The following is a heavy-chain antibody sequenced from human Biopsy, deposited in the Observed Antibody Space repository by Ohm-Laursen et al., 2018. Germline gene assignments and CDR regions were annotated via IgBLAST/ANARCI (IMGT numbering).Heavy chain of an antibody. CDR2: INCKTGAT. Sequence: GASVKASCNASSYTFTDYNIHWMRQAPGQGLEWLGYINCKTGATNYAQKFQGTVTMTRDTSISTAYLALGSLRSADTAIYYCARDPLNGHKHFDYWGQGSQVTVSS. J-gene: IGHJ4*02. D-gene: IGHD2-8*01. CDR1: SYTFTDYN. V-gene: IGHV1-2*02. CDR3: ARDPLNGHKHFDY.